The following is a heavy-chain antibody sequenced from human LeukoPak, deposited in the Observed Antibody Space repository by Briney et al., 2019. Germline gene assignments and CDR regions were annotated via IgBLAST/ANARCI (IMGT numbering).Heavy chain of an antibody. Sequence: GGSLRLSCAASGFTFSDYYMSWIRQAPGKGLEWVSYSEYSSTTSYYADSVKGRFTVSRDNAKNSLYLQMSSLRDEDTAVYYCARILGFTLDYWGQGTLVTVSS. CDR1: GFTFSDYY. CDR3: ARILGFTLDY. CDR2: SEYSSTTS. J-gene: IGHJ4*02. V-gene: IGHV3-11*04.